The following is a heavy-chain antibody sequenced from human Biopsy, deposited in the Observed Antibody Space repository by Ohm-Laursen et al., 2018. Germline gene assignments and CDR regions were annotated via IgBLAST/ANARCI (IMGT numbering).Heavy chain of an antibody. J-gene: IGHJ4*02. Sequence: SLRLSCAASGFIFSTYGMHWVRQAPGKGLEWVALISYDGLNKFYADSVKGRFTISRDNSKNTLYLQMNSLRAEDTAVYYCAKDHCSGGTCYSDGPVFDFWGQGTLVTVSS. CDR2: ISYDGLNK. V-gene: IGHV3-30*18. D-gene: IGHD2-15*01. CDR3: AKDHCSGGTCYSDGPVFDF. CDR1: GFIFSTYG.